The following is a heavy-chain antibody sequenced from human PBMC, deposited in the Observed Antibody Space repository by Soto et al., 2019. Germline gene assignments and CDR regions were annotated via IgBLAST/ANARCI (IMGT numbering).Heavy chain of an antibody. D-gene: IGHD5-12*01. CDR2: INHSGST. Sequence: SETLSLTCAVYGGSFSGYYWSWIRQPPGKGLEWIGEINHSGSTNYNPSLKSRVTISVDTSKNQFSLKLSSVTAADADVYFCAILGDGYNYFFAFDIWGQGTMVTVS. CDR1: GGSFSGYY. J-gene: IGHJ3*02. V-gene: IGHV4-34*01. CDR3: AILGDGYNYFFAFDI.